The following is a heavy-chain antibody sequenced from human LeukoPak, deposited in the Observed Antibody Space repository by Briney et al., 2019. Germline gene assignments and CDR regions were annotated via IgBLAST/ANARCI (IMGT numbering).Heavy chain of an antibody. CDR3: ATEGFCSGGSCLDH. D-gene: IGHD2-15*01. CDR1: GLRFSDYY. V-gene: IGHV3-11*01. J-gene: IGHJ4*02. Sequence: GGSLRLSCAASGLRFSDYYMSCIRQAPGKGLEWVSSISSGGSTIFYADSVKGRFTISRDNANNSLYLQMDNLRVDDTAIYYCATEGFCSGGSCLDHWGQGTLVTVPS. CDR2: ISSGGSTI.